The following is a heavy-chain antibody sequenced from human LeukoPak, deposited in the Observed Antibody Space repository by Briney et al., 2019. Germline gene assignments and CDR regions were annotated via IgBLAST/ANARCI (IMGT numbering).Heavy chain of an antibody. CDR1: GYTFTGYY. D-gene: IGHD2-2*02. V-gene: IGHV1-2*02. CDR2: INPSSGGT. CDR3: ARVLYTPYKLFDY. J-gene: IGHJ4*02. Sequence: GASVEVSCKASGYTFTGYYMHWVRQAPGQGLEWMGWINPSSGGTNYAQKFQGRVTMTRDTSIGTAYMELSRLRSDDTAVYYCARVLYTPYKLFDYWGQGTLVTVSS.